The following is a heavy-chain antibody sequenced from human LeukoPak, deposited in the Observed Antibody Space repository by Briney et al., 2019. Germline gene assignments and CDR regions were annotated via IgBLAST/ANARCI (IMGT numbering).Heavy chain of an antibody. Sequence: SETLSLTCTVSGGSISSYYWSWIRQPAGKGLEWIGRIYTSESTNYNPSLKSRVTISVDKSKNQFSLKPSSVTAADTAVYYCARGYSSSWYSDYWGQGTRVTLSS. CDR3: ARGYSSSWYSDY. V-gene: IGHV4-4*07. D-gene: IGHD6-13*01. J-gene: IGHJ4*02. CDR1: GGSISSYY. CDR2: IYTSEST.